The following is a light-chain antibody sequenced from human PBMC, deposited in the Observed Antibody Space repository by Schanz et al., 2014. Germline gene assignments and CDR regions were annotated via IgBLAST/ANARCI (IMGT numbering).Light chain of an antibody. Sequence: EIVLTQSPGTLSLSPGERATLSCRASQSVSSSYLAWYQQTPGQAPRLLIYGVSSRATGIPDRFSGSGSGTDFTLTISRLEPEDFAVYYCQQYVTSPYTFGQGTKLEIK. V-gene: IGKV3-20*01. CDR2: GVS. CDR1: QSVSSSY. CDR3: QQYVTSPYT. J-gene: IGKJ2*01.